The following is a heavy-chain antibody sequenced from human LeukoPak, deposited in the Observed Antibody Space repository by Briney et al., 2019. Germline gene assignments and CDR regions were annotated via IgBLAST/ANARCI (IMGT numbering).Heavy chain of an antibody. Sequence: GESLKISCKASGYSFTVYWIGWVRQMPGKGPEFMGIMFPRDSDVRYSPSFQGLVTISADKSTSTAYLQWSSLKASDSAMYYCARHVAYRRWYYFDHWGQGALVTVSS. CDR3: ARHVAYRRWYYFDH. D-gene: IGHD2-15*01. CDR2: MFPRDSDV. J-gene: IGHJ4*02. V-gene: IGHV5-51*01. CDR1: GYSFTVYW.